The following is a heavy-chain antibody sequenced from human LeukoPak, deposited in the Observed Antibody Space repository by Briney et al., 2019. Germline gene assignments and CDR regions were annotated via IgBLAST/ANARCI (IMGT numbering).Heavy chain of an antibody. CDR2: ISYDGSNK. V-gene: IGHV3-30-3*01. D-gene: IGHD6-13*01. J-gene: IGHJ5*02. CDR1: GFTFSSYA. CDR3: ARAPIAAAGKFDP. Sequence: GGSLRLSCAASGFTFSSYAMHWVRQAPGKGLEWVAVISYDGSNKYYADSVKGRFTISRDNSKNTLYLQMNSLRAEDTAVYYCARAPIAAAGKFDPWGQGTLVTVSS.